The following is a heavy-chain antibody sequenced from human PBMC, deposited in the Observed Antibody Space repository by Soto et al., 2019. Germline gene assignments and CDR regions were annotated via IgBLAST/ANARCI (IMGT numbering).Heavy chain of an antibody. J-gene: IGHJ4*02. D-gene: IGHD4-17*01. V-gene: IGHV3-30*03. CDR3: AAEKDYGGDFEY. CDR1: GFNFSSYG. CDR2: ISYDGFNK. Sequence: QVRLVESGGGVVKPGRSLRLSCVTSGFNFSSYGMHWVRQAPGKGLEWVTGISYDGFNKYYADSVKGRFTISRDDSKNTLYLQMNSLRAEDTAVYYCAAEKDYGGDFEYWGQGTLVTVSS.